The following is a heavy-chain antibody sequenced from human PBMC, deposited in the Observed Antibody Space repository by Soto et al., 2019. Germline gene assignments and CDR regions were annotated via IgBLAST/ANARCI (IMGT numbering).Heavy chain of an antibody. J-gene: IGHJ3*02. Sequence: QGTLKESGPTLVKPTQTLTLTCSFSGFSLSTSGVGVGWIRQSPGKALEWLALIYWSGDEHYRPSLKSRLSIIKDTSKNHVDLIMTDMDPVDTATYYCARGLATLPVFAFDIWGQGTMVTVSS. D-gene: IGHD6-6*01. CDR1: GFSLSTSGVG. CDR2: IYWSGDE. CDR3: ARGLATLPVFAFDI. V-gene: IGHV2-5*01.